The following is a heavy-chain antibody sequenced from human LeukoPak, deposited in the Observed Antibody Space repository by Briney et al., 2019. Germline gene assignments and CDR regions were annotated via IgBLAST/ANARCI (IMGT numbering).Heavy chain of an antibody. CDR2: IKQDGSEK. D-gene: IGHD6-19*01. Sequence: GGSLRLSCAASGFTFSSYWMSCVRQAPGKGLEWVANIKQDGSEKYYADSVKGRFTISRDNAKNSLYLQMNSLRAEDTAVYYCARYKSSGWKLDYWGQGTLVTVSS. J-gene: IGHJ4*02. CDR3: ARYKSSGWKLDY. V-gene: IGHV3-7*01. CDR1: GFTFSSYW.